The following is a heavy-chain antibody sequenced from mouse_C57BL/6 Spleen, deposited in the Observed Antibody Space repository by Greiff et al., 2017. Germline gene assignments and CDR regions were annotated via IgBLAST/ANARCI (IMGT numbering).Heavy chain of an antibody. CDR3: ARTKGLYDGYYYYAMDY. V-gene: IGHV1-82*01. J-gene: IGHJ4*01. Sequence: QVQLQQSGPELVKPGASVKISCKASGYAFSSSWMNWVKQRPGKGLEWIGRIYPGDGDTNYNGKFKGKATLTADKSSSTAYMQLSSLTSEDSAVYFCARTKGLYDGYYYYAMDYWGQGTSVTVSS. CDR1: GYAFSSSW. CDR2: IYPGDGDT. D-gene: IGHD2-3*01.